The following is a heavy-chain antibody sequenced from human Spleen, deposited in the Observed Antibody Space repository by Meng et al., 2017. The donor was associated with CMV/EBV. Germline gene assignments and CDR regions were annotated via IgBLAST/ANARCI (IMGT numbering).Heavy chain of an antibody. CDR1: GYTFTAYY. J-gene: IGHJ3*02. D-gene: IGHD1-1*01. CDR2: LNPNTGVT. Sequence: ASVKVSCTASGYTFTAYYMHWLRQAPGQGLEWMAWLNPNTGVTGYAQHLQGKVTMTRDTSISTVYMDVSTLRSDDTAVYYCARSTGAYPGGAIDIWGQGTMVTVSS. V-gene: IGHV1-2*02. CDR3: ARSTGAYPGGAIDI.